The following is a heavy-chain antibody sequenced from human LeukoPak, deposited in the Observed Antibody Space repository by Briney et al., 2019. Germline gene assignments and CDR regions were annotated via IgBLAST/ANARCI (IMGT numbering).Heavy chain of an antibody. V-gene: IGHV4-61*02. CDR2: IYTSGST. Sequence: SETLSLTCTVSAGSISSGSYYWSWIRQPAGKGLEWIGRIYTSGSTNYNPSLKSRVTISVDTSKNQFSLKLSSVTAADTAVYYCAREPEAVAGVSVDYWGQGTLVTVSS. CDR3: AREPEAVAGVSVDY. CDR1: AGSISSGSYY. D-gene: IGHD6-19*01. J-gene: IGHJ4*02.